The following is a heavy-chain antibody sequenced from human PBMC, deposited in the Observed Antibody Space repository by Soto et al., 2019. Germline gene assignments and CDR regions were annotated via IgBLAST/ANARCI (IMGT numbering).Heavy chain of an antibody. CDR3: ARPIDSTTYYPPLY. CDR1: GYSFTSYG. CDR2: INSYNGNT. V-gene: IGHV1-18*01. D-gene: IGHD3-22*01. J-gene: IGHJ4*02. Sequence: GASVKVSCKSSGYSFTSYGISWVRQAPGQGLEWMGWINSYNGNTNYAQKFQGRVTLTTDTSTTTAYMELTSLRSDDTAVYYCARPIDSTTYYPPLYWGQGTLVTVSS.